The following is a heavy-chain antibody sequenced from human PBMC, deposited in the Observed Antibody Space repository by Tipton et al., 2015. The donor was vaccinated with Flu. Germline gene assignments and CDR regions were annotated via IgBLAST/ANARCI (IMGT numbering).Heavy chain of an antibody. CDR2: LSHDGSSK. J-gene: IGHJ4*02. CDR3: ARGLYASGSY. Sequence: SLRLSCAASGFSFSSFGMHWVRQAPGKGLEWVAALSHDGSSKYYADSVKGRFTISRDNSKNSLYLQMNSLRPEDTAVYYCARGLYASGSYWGQGTLVTVSS. V-gene: IGHV3-30*03. CDR1: GFSFSSFG. D-gene: IGHD3-10*01.